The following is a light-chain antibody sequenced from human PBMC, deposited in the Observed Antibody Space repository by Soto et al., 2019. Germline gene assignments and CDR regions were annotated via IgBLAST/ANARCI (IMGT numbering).Light chain of an antibody. Sequence: DIHMTQSPSTLSASVGDRVTITCRASQSISDWLAWYQQTPGKAPKLLIFDVSSLESGVPSRFSGSGSGTDFTFTISSLQPEDIATYYCQQYDNLPPFGGGTKVDIK. CDR3: QQYDNLPP. J-gene: IGKJ4*01. CDR1: QSISDW. V-gene: IGKV1-5*01. CDR2: DVS.